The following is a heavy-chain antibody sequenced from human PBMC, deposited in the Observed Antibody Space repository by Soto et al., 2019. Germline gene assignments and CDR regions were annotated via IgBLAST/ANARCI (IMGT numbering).Heavy chain of an antibody. J-gene: IGHJ4*02. CDR2: ISSSSSTI. D-gene: IGHD3-10*01. V-gene: IGHV3-48*01. CDR3: ARRGLFESGGIDY. Sequence: PGGSLRLSCAASGFTFSSYSMNWVRQAPGKGLEWVSYISSSSSTIYYADSVKGRFTISRDNAKNSLYLQINSLRAEDTAVYYCARRGLFESGGIDYWGQGTLVTVSS. CDR1: GFTFSSYS.